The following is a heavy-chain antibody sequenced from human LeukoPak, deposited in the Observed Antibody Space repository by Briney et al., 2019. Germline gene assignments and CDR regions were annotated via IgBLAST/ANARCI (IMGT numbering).Heavy chain of an antibody. Sequence: GGSLRLSCAASGFTFSSYAMHWVRQAPGKGLEWVAVTSYDGSNKYYADSVKGRFTISRDNSKNTLFLQMNSLTAEDTSVYYCARDSIPYYYYYMDVWGKGTTVTVSS. CDR1: GFTFSSYA. CDR3: ARDSIPYYYYYMDV. V-gene: IGHV3-30*04. J-gene: IGHJ6*03. CDR2: TSYDGSNK. D-gene: IGHD2-2*02.